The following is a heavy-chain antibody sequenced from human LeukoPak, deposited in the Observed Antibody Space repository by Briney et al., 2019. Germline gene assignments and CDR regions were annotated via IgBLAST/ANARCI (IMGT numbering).Heavy chain of an antibody. D-gene: IGHD1-26*01. CDR2: INHSGST. CDR3: AKDLSGNYRAYFDY. CDR1: GASFSGYY. V-gene: IGHV4-34*01. Sequence: SETLSLTCAVYGASFSGYYWSWIRQPPGKGLEWIGEINHSGSTNYNPSLKSRVTISVDTSKNQFSLKLSSVTAADTAVYYCAKDLSGNYRAYFDYWGQGTLVTVSS. J-gene: IGHJ4*02.